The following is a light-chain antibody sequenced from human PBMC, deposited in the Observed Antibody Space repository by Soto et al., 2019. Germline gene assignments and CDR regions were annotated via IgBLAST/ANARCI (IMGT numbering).Light chain of an antibody. CDR1: QSVCSRC. J-gene: IGKJ1*01. CDR3: QHYGTTPWT. V-gene: IGKV3-20*01. CDR2: GAS. Sequence: ETVLTQSPGTLSLSPGERVTLSCRASQSVCSRCFAWDQHKPGQSPRLLIYGASTRATGIPDRFSGSGSGTDFTLTISRLEPEDFAVYYCQHYGTTPWTFGQGTKVGIK.